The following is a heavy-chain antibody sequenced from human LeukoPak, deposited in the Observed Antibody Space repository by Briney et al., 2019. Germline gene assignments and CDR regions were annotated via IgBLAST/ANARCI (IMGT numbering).Heavy chain of an antibody. Sequence: SETLSLTCTVSGGSISSHYWSWIRQPPGKGLEWIRYIYYSGSTNYNPSLKSRVTISVDTSKNQFSLKLSSVTAADTAVYYCARESYNWNTRAFDYWGQGTLVTVSS. J-gene: IGHJ4*02. V-gene: IGHV4-59*11. CDR2: IYYSGST. CDR3: ARESYNWNTRAFDY. CDR1: GGSISSHY. D-gene: IGHD1-1*01.